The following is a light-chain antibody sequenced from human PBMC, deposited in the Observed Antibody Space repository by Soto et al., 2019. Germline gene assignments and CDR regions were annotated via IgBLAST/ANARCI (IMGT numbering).Light chain of an antibody. CDR2: DAS. CDR3: QQYASSPRT. V-gene: IGKV3-20*01. J-gene: IGKJ1*01. Sequence: EIVLTQSPATLSLSPGERATLSCRASQGISGYLAWYQQKPGQAPRLLIYDASNRATGIPDRFSGSGSGTDFTLTISRLEPEDFAVYYCQQYASSPRTFGQGTKVDIK. CDR1: QGISGY.